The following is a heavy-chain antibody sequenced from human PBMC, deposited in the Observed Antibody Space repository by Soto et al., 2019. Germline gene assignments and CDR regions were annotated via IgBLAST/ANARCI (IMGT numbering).Heavy chain of an antibody. CDR3: AKSGSWYGIEY. V-gene: IGHV3-23*01. J-gene: IGHJ4*02. CDR1: GLTFSSYV. D-gene: IGHD6-13*01. Sequence: EVQLLESGGGLVQPGGSLRLSCAASGLTFSSYVMSWVRQAPGKGLEWVSGISGSGGRTYYADSVKGRFTMSRDNSKNALYLQMNSLRAEDTAVYYCAKSGSWYGIEYWGQGILVPVSS. CDR2: ISGSGGRT.